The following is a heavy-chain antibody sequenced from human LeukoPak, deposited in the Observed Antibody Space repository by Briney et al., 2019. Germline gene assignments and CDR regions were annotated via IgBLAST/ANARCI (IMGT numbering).Heavy chain of an antibody. V-gene: IGHV1-2*02. Sequence: ASVKVSCKASGYTFTGYYMHWVRQAPGQGLEWMGWINPNRGGTNYAQKFQGRVTMTRDTSISTAYMELSRLRSDDTGVYYCARGYSGYDRPAWRYYYYMDVWGKGTTVTISS. CDR1: GYTFTGYY. CDR2: INPNRGGT. J-gene: IGHJ6*03. D-gene: IGHD5-12*01. CDR3: ARGYSGYDRPAWRYYYYMDV.